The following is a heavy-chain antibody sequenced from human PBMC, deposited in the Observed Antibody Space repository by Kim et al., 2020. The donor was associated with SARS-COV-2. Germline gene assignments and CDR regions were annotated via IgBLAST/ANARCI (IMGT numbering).Heavy chain of an antibody. V-gene: IGHV3-23*01. CDR3: AKDMLGLVRAFDI. D-gene: IGHD5-18*01. Sequence: GGSLRLSCVASGFTFSSYAISWVRQAPGKGMEWVSAISAGSGSTYYADSVKGRFTISRDISKNTLYLQMNGLRAEDTAVYYCAKDMLGLVRAFDIWGQGTIVTVSS. CDR2: ISAGSGST. CDR1: GFTFSSYA. J-gene: IGHJ3*02.